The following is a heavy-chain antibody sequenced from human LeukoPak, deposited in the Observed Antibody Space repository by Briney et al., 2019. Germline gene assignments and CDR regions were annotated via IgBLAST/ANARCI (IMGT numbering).Heavy chain of an antibody. CDR3: AQLQDIVVVPAAIP. D-gene: IGHD2-2*01. Sequence: PGGSLRLSCVASGFTFSSYWMSWVRQAPGKGLEWVANIKQDGSEKYYVDSVKGRFTISRDNAKNSLYLQMNSLRAEDTAVYYCAQLQDIVVVPAAIPWGQGTMVTVSS. V-gene: IGHV3-7*01. CDR2: IKQDGSEK. J-gene: IGHJ3*01. CDR1: GFTFSSYW.